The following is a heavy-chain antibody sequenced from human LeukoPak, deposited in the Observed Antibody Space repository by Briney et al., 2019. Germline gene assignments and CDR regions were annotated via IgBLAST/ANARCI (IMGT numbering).Heavy chain of an antibody. Sequence: PGGSLRLSCAASGFTFDDYAMHWVRQAPGKGLEWVSLISGDGGSTYYADSVKGRFTISRDNSKNSLYLQMNSLRTEDTALYYCAKDIHGHRYYYDSSGYLPPGFDYWGQGTLVTVSS. J-gene: IGHJ4*02. CDR3: AKDIHGHRYYYDSSGYLPPGFDY. CDR1: GFTFDDYA. CDR2: ISGDGGST. D-gene: IGHD3-22*01. V-gene: IGHV3-43*02.